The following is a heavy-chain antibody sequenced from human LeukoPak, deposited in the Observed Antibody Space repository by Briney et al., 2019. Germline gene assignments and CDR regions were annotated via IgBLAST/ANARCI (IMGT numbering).Heavy chain of an antibody. CDR2: INPNSGGT. CDR1: GYTFAGYY. CDR3: ARGATMIDYYFDY. V-gene: IGHV1-2*02. Sequence: GASVKVSCKASGYTFAGYYMHWVRQAPGQGLEWMGWINPNSGGTNYAQKFQGRVTMTRDTSISTAYMELSRLRSDDTAVYYCARGATMIDYYFDYWGQGTLVTVSS. D-gene: IGHD3-22*01. J-gene: IGHJ4*02.